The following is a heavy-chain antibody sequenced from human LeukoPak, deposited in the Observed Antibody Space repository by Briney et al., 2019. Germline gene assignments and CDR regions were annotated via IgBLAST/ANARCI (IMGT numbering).Heavy chain of an antibody. J-gene: IGHJ4*02. CDR3: ARGNYDYVWGSYRSPLYFDY. CDR2: INHSGST. V-gene: IGHV4-34*01. CDR1: GGSFSGYY. D-gene: IGHD3-16*02. Sequence: SETLSLTCAVYGGSFSGYYWSWIRQPPGKGLEWIGEINHSGSTNYNPSLKSRVTISVDTSKNQFSLKLSSVTAADTAVYYCARGNYDYVWGSYRSPLYFDYWGQGTLVTVSS.